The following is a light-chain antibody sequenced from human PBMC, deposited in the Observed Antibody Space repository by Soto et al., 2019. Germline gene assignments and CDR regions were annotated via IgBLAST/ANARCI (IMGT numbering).Light chain of an antibody. CDR2: WAS. Sequence: DIVMTQSPDSLAVSLGERATINCMSSQSVLFSSNNKNYLAWYQQKPGQPPKLLIYWASTRESGVPDRFSGSGSGTDFTLTISSLQAGDAAVYFCQQYYITPLTFGGGTRLEI. V-gene: IGKV4-1*01. CDR3: QQYYITPLT. J-gene: IGKJ4*01. CDR1: QSVLFSSNNKNY.